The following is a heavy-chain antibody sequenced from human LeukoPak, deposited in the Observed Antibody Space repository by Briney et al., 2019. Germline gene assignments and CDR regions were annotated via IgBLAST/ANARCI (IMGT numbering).Heavy chain of an antibody. CDR2: ISAYNGNT. CDR1: GYTFTSYG. V-gene: IGHV1-18*01. Sequence: ASVKVSCKASGYTFTSYGISWVRQAPGQGLEWMGWISAYNGNTNYAQKLQGRVTMTTDTSTSTAYMELRSLRPDDTAVYYCASAGYCSGGSCHTGNWFDPWGQGTLVTVSS. J-gene: IGHJ5*02. D-gene: IGHD2-15*01. CDR3: ASAGYCSGGSCHTGNWFDP.